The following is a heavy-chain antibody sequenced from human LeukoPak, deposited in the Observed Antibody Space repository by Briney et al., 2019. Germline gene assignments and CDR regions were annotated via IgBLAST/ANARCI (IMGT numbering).Heavy chain of an antibody. D-gene: IGHD3-22*01. CDR2: IYTDGST. CDR1: GGSVSSGRYY. Sequence: SETLSLTCTVSGGSVSSGRYYWSWIREPAGKGLEWIERIYTDGSTSYNPSLKSRVTISVDTSKNQFSLKLSSVTAADTAVYYCARDTYYYDSSGYRNYSDYWGQGTLVTVSS. CDR3: ARDTYYYDSSGYRNYSDY. V-gene: IGHV4-61*02. J-gene: IGHJ4*02.